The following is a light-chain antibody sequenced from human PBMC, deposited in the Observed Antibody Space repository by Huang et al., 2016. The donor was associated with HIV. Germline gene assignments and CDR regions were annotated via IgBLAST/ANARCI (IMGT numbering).Light chain of an antibody. V-gene: IGKV3-20*01. Sequence: EIVLTQSPGTQSLSPGESATLSCRASQSISSSLLAWYQEKPGQAPRLLLYGASNRATGIPDRFSGSWSWTDFTLTISRLEAEDFAVYYCHQYGTAPRTFGQGTKLEIK. J-gene: IGKJ2*01. CDR3: HQYGTAPRT. CDR2: GAS. CDR1: QSISSSL.